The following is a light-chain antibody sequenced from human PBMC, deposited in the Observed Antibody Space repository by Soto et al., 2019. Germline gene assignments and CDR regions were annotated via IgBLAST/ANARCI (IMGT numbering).Light chain of an antibody. CDR3: QSYDSNLNGLYV. CDR2: ANN. Sequence: QAVVTQPPSVSGAPGQRVTISCTGSSSNIGTNNVHWYQHLPGAAPKVLIYANNNRPSGVPDRFSVSKSGTSASLAITALQAEDEADYYCQSYDSNLNGLYVFGTGTKLTVL. V-gene: IGLV1-40*01. CDR1: SSNIGTNN. J-gene: IGLJ1*01.